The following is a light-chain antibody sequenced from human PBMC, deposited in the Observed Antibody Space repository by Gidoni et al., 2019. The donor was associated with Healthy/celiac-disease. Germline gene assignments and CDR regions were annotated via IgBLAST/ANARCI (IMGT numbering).Light chain of an antibody. CDR2: DVS. Sequence: QSALTQPASVSGSPGQSITTSCTGTSSDVGGYNYVSWYQQHPGKAPKLMIYDVSNRPSGVSNRFSGSKSGNTASLTISGLQAEDEADYYCSSYTSSSTLLGGGTKLTVL. V-gene: IGLV2-14*03. CDR3: SSYTSSSTL. CDR1: SSDVGGYNY. J-gene: IGLJ2*01.